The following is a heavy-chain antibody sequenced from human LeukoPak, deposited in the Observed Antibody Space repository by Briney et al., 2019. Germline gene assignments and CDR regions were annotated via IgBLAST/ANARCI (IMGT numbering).Heavy chain of an antibody. V-gene: IGHV1-18*01. D-gene: IGHD2-2*01. J-gene: IGHJ4*02. Sequence: GASVKVSCKASGYTFTIYGISWVRQATGQGLEWRGWISAYNGNTNYAQKLHCRVTMTTDTSTSSAYPERRSLTSGAPAPSCIAGNPPENLVVPAANDYWGQGTMVTVSS. CDR3: AGNPPENLVVPAANDY. CDR1: GYTFTIYG. CDR2: ISAYNGNT.